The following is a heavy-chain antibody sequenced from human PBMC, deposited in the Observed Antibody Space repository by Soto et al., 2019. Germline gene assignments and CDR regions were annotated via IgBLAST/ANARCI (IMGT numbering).Heavy chain of an antibody. CDR2: INHSGST. Sequence: QVQLQQWGAGLLKPSETLSLTCAVYGGSFSGYYWSWIRQPPGKVLEWIGEINHSGSTNYNPSLKSRFTISVDTSKNQFSLKRSSVTAADTAVYYCARGRGIAARRGKSWFDPWGQGTLVTVYS. D-gene: IGHD6-6*01. CDR3: ARGRGIAARRGKSWFDP. V-gene: IGHV4-34*01. CDR1: GGSFSGYY. J-gene: IGHJ5*02.